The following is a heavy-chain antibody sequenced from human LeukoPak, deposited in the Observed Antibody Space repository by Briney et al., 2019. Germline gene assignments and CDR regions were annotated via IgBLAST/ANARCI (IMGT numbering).Heavy chain of an antibody. CDR1: GFTFSSYE. D-gene: IGHD3-16*01. J-gene: IGHJ4*02. CDR2: ISSSGSTI. Sequence: GGSLRLSCAASGFTFSSYEMNWVCQAPGKGLERVSYISSSGSTIYYADSVKGRFTIARDNAKNSLYLQMNSLRAEDTAVYYCARESGGKKDFDYWGQGTMVTVSS. V-gene: IGHV3-48*03. CDR3: ARESGGKKDFDY.